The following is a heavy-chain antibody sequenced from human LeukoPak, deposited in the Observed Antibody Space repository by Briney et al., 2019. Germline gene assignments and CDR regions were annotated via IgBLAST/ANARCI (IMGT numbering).Heavy chain of an antibody. CDR3: ARASSGWYVGYYFDY. J-gene: IGHJ4*02. D-gene: IGHD6-19*01. CDR2: ISAYNGNT. CDR1: GYTFTSYG. Sequence: EASVTVSCKASGYTFTSYGISWVRQAPGQGLEWMGWISAYNGNTNYAQKLQGRVTMTTDTSTSTAYMELRSLRSDDTAVYYCARASSGWYVGYYFDYWGQGTLVTVSS. V-gene: IGHV1-18*01.